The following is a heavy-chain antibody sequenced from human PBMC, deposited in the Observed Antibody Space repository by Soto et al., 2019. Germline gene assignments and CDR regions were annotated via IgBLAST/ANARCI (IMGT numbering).Heavy chain of an antibody. Sequence: TLVNPTQTLTLTCTFSGFSLTTSGVGVGWIRQPPGKALEWLALIYWNDVKRYSPSLKSSLTITKDTSKNQVVLTMTNMDPVDTATYYCANSAIYLSTWFYFDQWGQGTMVTVSS. CDR3: ANSAIYLSTWFYFDQ. CDR1: GFSLTTSGVG. CDR2: IYWNDVK. V-gene: IGHV2-5*01. J-gene: IGHJ4*02. D-gene: IGHD2-2*01.